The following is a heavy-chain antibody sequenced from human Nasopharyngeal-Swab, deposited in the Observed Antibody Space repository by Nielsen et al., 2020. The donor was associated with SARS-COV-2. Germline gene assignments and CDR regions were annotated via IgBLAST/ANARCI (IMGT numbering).Heavy chain of an antibody. V-gene: IGHV7-4-1*02. CDR2: INANTGNP. CDR3: AREGRYPCYYYYGMDV. Sequence: WVRQAPGQGLEWMGWINANTGNPTYAQGFTGRFVFSLDTSVSTAYLQISSLKAEDTAVYYCAREGRYPCYYYYGMDVWGQGTTVTVSS. D-gene: IGHD1-26*01. J-gene: IGHJ6*02.